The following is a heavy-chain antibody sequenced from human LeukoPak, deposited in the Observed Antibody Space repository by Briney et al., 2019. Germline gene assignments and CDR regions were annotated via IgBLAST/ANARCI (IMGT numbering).Heavy chain of an antibody. CDR1: GFTFSSYS. CDR2: INSSSSSI. V-gene: IGHV3-21*01. J-gene: IGHJ4*02. D-gene: IGHD4-17*01. Sequence: GGSLRLSCAASGFTFSSYSMNWVRQAPGKGLEWVSSINSSSSSIYYADSVKGRFTISRDNAKNSLYLQMNSLRAEDTAVYYCARNYGDYRDYWGQGNLVTVSS. CDR3: ARNYGDYRDY.